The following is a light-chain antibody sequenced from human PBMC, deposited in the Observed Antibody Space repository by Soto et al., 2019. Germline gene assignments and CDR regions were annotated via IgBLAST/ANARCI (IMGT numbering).Light chain of an antibody. CDR1: QSISSD. CDR3: LQRSSWPRT. J-gene: IGKJ1*01. Sequence: EIVLTQSPATLSLSPGERATLSCRASQSISSDLAWYQQKPGQAPRLFIYDASNRVTGIPARFRGSGSGTDFTLTISTLEPEDFAVYYCLQRSSWPRTFGQGTKVEIK. CDR2: DAS. V-gene: IGKV3-11*01.